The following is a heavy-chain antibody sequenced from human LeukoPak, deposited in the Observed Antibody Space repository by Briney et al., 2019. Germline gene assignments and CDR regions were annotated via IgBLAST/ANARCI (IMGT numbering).Heavy chain of an antibody. Sequence: SETLSLTCAVYGGXFSGYYCSWIRQPPGKGLEWIGEINHSGSTNYNPSLKSRVTISVDTSKNQFSLKLSSVTAADTAVYYCARVTSQDYYDSSGYSFPFDYWGQGTVVTVSS. V-gene: IGHV4-34*01. CDR1: GGXFSGYY. CDR2: INHSGST. D-gene: IGHD3-22*01. CDR3: ARVTSQDYYDSSGYSFPFDY. J-gene: IGHJ4*02.